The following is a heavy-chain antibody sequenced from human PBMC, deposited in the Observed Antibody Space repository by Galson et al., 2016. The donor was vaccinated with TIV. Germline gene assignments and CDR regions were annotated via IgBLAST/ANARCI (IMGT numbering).Heavy chain of an antibody. Sequence: PRLSCATSGFTFSRYWMHWVRQPPGKGLMWVSRIRSDGSRTDYADSVKGRFTVSRDNAKNTLYLQMHSLRAEDTAVYFCARGETGYSSSWYEDFFDYWGLGTLVTVSS. CDR2: IRSDGSRT. CDR1: GFTFSRYW. D-gene: IGHD6-13*01. V-gene: IGHV3-74*01. J-gene: IGHJ4*02. CDR3: ARGETGYSSSWYEDFFDY.